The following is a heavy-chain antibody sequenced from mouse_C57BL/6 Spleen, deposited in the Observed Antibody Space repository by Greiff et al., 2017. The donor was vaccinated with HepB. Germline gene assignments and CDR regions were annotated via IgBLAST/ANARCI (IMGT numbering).Heavy chain of an antibody. V-gene: IGHV1-55*01. D-gene: IGHD1-1*01. CDR1: GYTFTSYW. Sequence: VQLQQSGAELVKPGASVKMSCKASGYTFTSYWITWVKQRPGQGLEWIGDIYPGSGSTNYNEKFKSKATLTVDTSSSTAYMQLSSLTSEDSAVYYCARSYYCGSSLSYGYFDVWGTGTTVTVSS. J-gene: IGHJ1*03. CDR3: ARSYYCGSSLSYGYFDV. CDR2: IYPGSGST.